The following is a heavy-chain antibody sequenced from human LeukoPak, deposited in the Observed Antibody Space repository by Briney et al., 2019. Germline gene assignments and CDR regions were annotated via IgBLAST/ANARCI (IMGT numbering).Heavy chain of an antibody. J-gene: IGHJ4*02. Sequence: PGGSLRLSCAASGFTFSSYAMSWVRQAPGKGLEWVSGISGSGGSTNYAASVKGRFTISRDNSKNTLYLQMNSLRAEDMALYYCAKDLIVGATKVRYFDYWGQGTLVTVSS. CDR1: GFTFSSYA. CDR2: ISGSGGST. D-gene: IGHD1-26*01. V-gene: IGHV3-23*01. CDR3: AKDLIVGATKVRYFDY.